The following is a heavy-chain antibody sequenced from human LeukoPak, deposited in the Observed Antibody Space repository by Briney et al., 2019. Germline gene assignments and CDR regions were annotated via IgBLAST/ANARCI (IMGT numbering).Heavy chain of an antibody. CDR1: GFTFSIYG. CDR2: IWYDGSNK. J-gene: IGHJ4*02. Sequence: GGSLRLSCAASGFTFSIYGVHWVRQAPGKGLEWVAVIWYDGSNKYYADSVKGRFTISRDHSNNMLYLQMNSLRAEDTAVYYCARGASDGGNSLDYWGQGNLVTVSS. D-gene: IGHD4-23*01. V-gene: IGHV3-33*01. CDR3: ARGASDGGNSLDY.